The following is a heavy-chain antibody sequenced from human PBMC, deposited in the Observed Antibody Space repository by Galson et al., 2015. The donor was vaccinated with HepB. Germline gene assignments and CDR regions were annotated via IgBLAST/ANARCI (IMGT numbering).Heavy chain of an antibody. D-gene: IGHD5-24*01. V-gene: IGHV1-18*01. CDR3: ARGGVATIGGPTFDF. CDR2: ISAYNGNT. CDR1: GYTFTTYG. J-gene: IGHJ4*02. Sequence: SVKVSCKASGYTFTTYGVNWVRQAPGQGLEWMGRISAYNGNTECAQKFQGRVTMTTDTSTSTAYMELRRLRSDDTAIYYCARGGVATIGGPTFDFWGQGTLVTVSS.